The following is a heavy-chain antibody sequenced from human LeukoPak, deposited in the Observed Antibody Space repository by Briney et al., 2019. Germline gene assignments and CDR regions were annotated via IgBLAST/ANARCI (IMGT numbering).Heavy chain of an antibody. V-gene: IGHV3-30*03. CDR2: ISYDGSNK. J-gene: IGHJ6*02. Sequence: GGSLRLSCAASGFTFSSYGMHWVRQAPGKGLEWVAVISYDGSNKYYADSVKGRFTISRDNSKNTLYLQMNSLRAEDTAVYYCARDTKQLGPPYYYGMDVWGQGTTVTVSS. D-gene: IGHD6-6*01. CDR3: ARDTKQLGPPYYYGMDV. CDR1: GFTFSSYG.